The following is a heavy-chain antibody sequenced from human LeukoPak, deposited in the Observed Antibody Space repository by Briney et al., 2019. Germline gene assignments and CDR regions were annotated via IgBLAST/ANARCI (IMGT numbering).Heavy chain of an antibody. CDR3: ARGPPLYGSGSYFNY. CDR2: IWYDGSNK. D-gene: IGHD3-10*01. J-gene: IGHJ4*02. V-gene: IGHV3-33*01. CDR1: GFTFSSYG. Sequence: PGGSLRLSCAASGFTFSSYGMHWVRQAPGKGLEWVAVIWYDGSNKYYADSVKGRFTISRDNSKNTLYLQMNSLRAEDTAVYYCARGPPLYGSGSYFNYWGQGTLVTVSS.